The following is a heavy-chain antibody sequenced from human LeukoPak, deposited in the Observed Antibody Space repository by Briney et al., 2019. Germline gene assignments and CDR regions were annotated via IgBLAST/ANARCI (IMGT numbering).Heavy chain of an antibody. CDR3: ARHAPRRIWFGEFHPWYFDY. CDR1: GYSFTSYW. D-gene: IGHD3-10*01. J-gene: IGHJ4*02. CDR2: IYPGDSDT. V-gene: IGHV5-51*01. Sequence: GASLKISCKGSGYSFTSYWIGWVRQMPGKALEGMGIIYPGDSDTRYSPSFHGQVTISADKSISTAYLQWSSLKASDTAMYYCARHAPRRIWFGEFHPWYFDYWGQGTLVTVSS.